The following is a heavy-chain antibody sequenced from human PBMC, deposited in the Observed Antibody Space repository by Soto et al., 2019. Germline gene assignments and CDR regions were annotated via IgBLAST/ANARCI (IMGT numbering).Heavy chain of an antibody. CDR3: VRDVPAAGTYWFDP. D-gene: IGHD6-13*01. V-gene: IGHV4-4*07. CDR1: GGSINNYW. Sequence: KTSETLSLTCTVSGGSINNYWWSWIRQAADKRLEWIGRLHSTGATNYNPSLRSRVTMSVDKSKNQFSLNLASVTAADTAVYYCVRDVPAAGTYWFDPWGQGTLVTVSS. J-gene: IGHJ5*02. CDR2: LHSTGAT.